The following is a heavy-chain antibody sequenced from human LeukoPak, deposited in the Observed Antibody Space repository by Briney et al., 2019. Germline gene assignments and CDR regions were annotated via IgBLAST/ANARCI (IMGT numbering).Heavy chain of an antibody. CDR1: GFTFSSYS. CDR3: ARGKMVPLPPNYGMDV. V-gene: IGHV3-21*01. CDR2: ISSSSSYI. Sequence: GGSLRLSCAASGFTFSSYSMNWVRQAPGKGLEWVSSISSSSSYIYYADSVKGRFTISRDNAKNSLYLQMNSLRAEDTAVYYCARGKMVPLPPNYGMDVWGQGTTVTVSS. J-gene: IGHJ6*02. D-gene: IGHD2-8*01.